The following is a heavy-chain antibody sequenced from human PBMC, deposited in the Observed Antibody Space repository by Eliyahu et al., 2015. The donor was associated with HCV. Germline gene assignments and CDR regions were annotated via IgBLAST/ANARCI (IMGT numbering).Heavy chain of an antibody. CDR3: SFTGIAARREGAFDI. D-gene: IGHD6-6*01. V-gene: IGHV3-9*01. Sequence: SWNSGSIGYADSVKGRFTISRDNAKNSLYLQMNSLRAEDTALYYCSFTGIAARREGAFDIWGQGTMVTVSS. J-gene: IGHJ3*02. CDR2: SWNSGSI.